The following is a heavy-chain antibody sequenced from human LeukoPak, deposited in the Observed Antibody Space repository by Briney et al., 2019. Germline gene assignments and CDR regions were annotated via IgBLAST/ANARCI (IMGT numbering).Heavy chain of an antibody. V-gene: IGHV3-30*18. D-gene: IGHD5-12*01. Sequence: PGGSLGLSCAASGFTFSSYGMHWVRQAPGKGLEWVAVISYDGSNKYYADSVKGRFTISRDNSKNILYLQMNSLRAEDTAVYYCAKGDRGYDYFGYYFYYGMVVWGQGATVTVSS. CDR3: AKGDRGYDYFGYYFYYGMVV. CDR2: ISYDGSNK. J-gene: IGHJ6*01. CDR1: GFTFSSYG.